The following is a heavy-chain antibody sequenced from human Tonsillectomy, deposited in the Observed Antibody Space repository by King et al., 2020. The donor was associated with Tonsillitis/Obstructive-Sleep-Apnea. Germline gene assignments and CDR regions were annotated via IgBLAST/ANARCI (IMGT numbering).Heavy chain of an antibody. CDR1: GYSFTSYW. V-gene: IGHV5-51*01. CDR3: ARRSRWPVVPAAPDYYYYYYMDV. Sequence: VQLVESGAEVKKPGESLKISCTGSGYSFTSYWIGWVRQMPGKGLEWMGIIYPGDSDTRYSPSFQGQVTISADKSISTAYLQWSSLKASDTAMYYCARRSRWPVVPAAPDYYYYYYMDVWGKGTTVTVSS. J-gene: IGHJ6*03. D-gene: IGHD2-2*01. CDR2: IYPGDSDT.